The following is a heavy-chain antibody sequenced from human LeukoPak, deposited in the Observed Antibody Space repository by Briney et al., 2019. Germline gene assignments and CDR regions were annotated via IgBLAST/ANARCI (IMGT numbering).Heavy chain of an antibody. V-gene: IGHV3-7*01. Sequence: GGSLRLSCAASGFTFSSYAVSWVRQAPGKGLEWVASIKQDGSEKYYVDSVKGRFTISRDNSKNSLYLQMSSLRAEDTAVYICARGSANRYHLYIDFWGQGTLVTVSS. CDR3: ARGSANRYHLYIDF. D-gene: IGHD3-16*02. CDR2: IKQDGSEK. CDR1: GFTFSSYA. J-gene: IGHJ4*02.